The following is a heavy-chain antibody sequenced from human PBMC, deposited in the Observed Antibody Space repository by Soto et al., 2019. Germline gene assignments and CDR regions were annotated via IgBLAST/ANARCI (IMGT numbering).Heavy chain of an antibody. CDR1: GYIFNNYG. CDR2: IYPKEGRI. D-gene: IGHD4-17*01. V-gene: IGHV1-18*01. J-gene: IGHJ4*02. CDR3: ARDIDYDIDY. Sequence: QVQLVQSGAEVQRPGASVKVSCEASGYIFNNYGITWERQAPGQGLEWLGWIYPKEGRINFAQKFQGRVTLTTDTSTTTAYMELRSLRFDDSAVYFCARDIDYDIDYWGQGTLVTVSS.